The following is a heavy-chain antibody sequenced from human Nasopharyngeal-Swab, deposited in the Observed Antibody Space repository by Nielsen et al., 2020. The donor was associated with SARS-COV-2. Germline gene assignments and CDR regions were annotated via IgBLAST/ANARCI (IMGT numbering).Heavy chain of an antibody. D-gene: IGHD1-1*01. CDR2: INPSGGST. Sequence: ASVKVSCKASGYTFTSYCMHWVRQAPGQGLEWMGIINPSGGSTSYAQKFQGRVTMTRDTSTSTVYMELSSLRSEDTAVYYCARDRFWTGAFDIWGQGTMVTVSS. J-gene: IGHJ3*02. CDR1: GYTFTSYC. V-gene: IGHV1-46*01. CDR3: ARDRFWTGAFDI.